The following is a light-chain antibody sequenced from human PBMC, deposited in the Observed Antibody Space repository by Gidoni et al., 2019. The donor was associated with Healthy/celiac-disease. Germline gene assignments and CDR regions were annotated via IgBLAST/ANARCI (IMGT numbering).Light chain of an antibody. J-gene: IGKJ3*01. V-gene: IGKV4-1*01. CDR2: WAS. CDR1: QSVLYSSNNKNY. CDR3: QQYYTTLRT. Sequence: DIVMTQSPDSLAVSLGERATINCKYSQSVLYSSNNKNYLAWYQQKPGQPPKLLIYWASTRESGVPDRFSGSGSGTDFTLTISSLQAEDVAVYYCQQYYTTLRTFGPGTKVDIK.